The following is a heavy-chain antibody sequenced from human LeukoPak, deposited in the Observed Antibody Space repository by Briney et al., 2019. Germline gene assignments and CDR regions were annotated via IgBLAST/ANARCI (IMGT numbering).Heavy chain of an antibody. CDR2: ISSSSSTI. CDR3: ARERFPWREHPRSYFDY. CDR1: GFTFSSYS. D-gene: IGHD1/OR15-1a*01. V-gene: IGHV3-48*04. Sequence: PGGSLRLSCAASGFTFSSYSMNRVRQAPGKGLEWVSYISSSSSTIYYADSVKGRFTISRDNAKNSLYLQMNSLRAEDTAVYYCARERFPWREHPRSYFDYWGQGTLVTVSS. J-gene: IGHJ4*02.